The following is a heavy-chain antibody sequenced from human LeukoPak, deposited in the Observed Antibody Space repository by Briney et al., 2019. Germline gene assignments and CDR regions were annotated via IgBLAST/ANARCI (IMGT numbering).Heavy chain of an antibody. V-gene: IGHV4-31*03. CDR3: AREHHYYDSSGYSDAFDI. D-gene: IGHD3-22*01. Sequence: PSQTLSLTCTVSGGSISSGGYYWSWIRQHPGKGLEWIGYIHYSGSTYYNPSLKSRVTISVDTSKNQFSLKLSSVTAADTAVYYCAREHHYYDSSGYSDAFDIWGQGTMVTVSS. CDR2: IHYSGST. J-gene: IGHJ3*02. CDR1: GGSISSGGYY.